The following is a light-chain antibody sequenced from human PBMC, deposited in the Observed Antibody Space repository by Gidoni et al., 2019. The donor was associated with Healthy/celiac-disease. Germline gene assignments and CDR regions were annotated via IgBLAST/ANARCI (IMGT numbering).Light chain of an antibody. CDR2: FGS. J-gene: IGKJ4*01. Sequence: VMTQSPLSLSVTPGESASISCRSSQSLFHTNGYNYLAWYLQKQGQSPQLLIHFGSHRAPGVPDRFSGSGSGTEFTLTISRVEAEDVGVYFCKQTRRAPLTFGGGTKVE. CDR1: QSLFHTNGYNY. CDR3: KQTRRAPLT. V-gene: IGKV2-28*01.